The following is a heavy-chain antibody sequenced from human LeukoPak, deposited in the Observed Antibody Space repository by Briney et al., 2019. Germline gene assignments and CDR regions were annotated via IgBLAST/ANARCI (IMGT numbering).Heavy chain of an antibody. CDR1: GGTFNNYA. Sequence: SVKVSCKASGGTFNNYAFSWVRQAPGQGLEWMGGIIPIFGTTNYAQKFQGRVTITRDTSASTAYMELSSLRSEDTAVYYCARGGITIFGVVIIRDYYGMDVWGQGTTVAVSS. V-gene: IGHV1-69*05. J-gene: IGHJ6*02. CDR2: IIPIFGTT. D-gene: IGHD3-3*01. CDR3: ARGGITIFGVVIIRDYYGMDV.